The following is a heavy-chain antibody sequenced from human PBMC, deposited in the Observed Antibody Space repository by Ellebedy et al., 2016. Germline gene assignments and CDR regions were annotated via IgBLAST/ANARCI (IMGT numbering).Heavy chain of an antibody. J-gene: IGHJ3*02. Sequence: GGSLRLXXAASGFTFSSYAMSWVRQAPGKGLEWVSAISGSGGSTYYADSVKGRFTISRDNSKNTLYLQMNSLRAEDTAVYYCAKERGYCSSTSCSDAFDIWGQGTMVTVSS. CDR2: ISGSGGST. CDR1: GFTFSSYA. D-gene: IGHD2-2*01. V-gene: IGHV3-23*01. CDR3: AKERGYCSSTSCSDAFDI.